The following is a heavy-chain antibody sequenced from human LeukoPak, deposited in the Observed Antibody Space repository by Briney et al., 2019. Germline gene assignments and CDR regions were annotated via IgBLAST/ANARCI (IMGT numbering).Heavy chain of an antibody. V-gene: IGHV3-9*01. CDR2: ISWNSGSI. Sequence: GGSLRLSCAASGFTFDDYAMHWVRQAPGKGLEWVSGISWNSGSIGYADSVKGRFTISRDNAKNSLYLQMNSLRAEDTALYYCAKDASMYYDSSGYRKNTLFDYWGQGTLVTVSS. CDR1: GFTFDDYA. CDR3: AKDASMYYDSSGYRKNTLFDY. J-gene: IGHJ4*02. D-gene: IGHD3-22*01.